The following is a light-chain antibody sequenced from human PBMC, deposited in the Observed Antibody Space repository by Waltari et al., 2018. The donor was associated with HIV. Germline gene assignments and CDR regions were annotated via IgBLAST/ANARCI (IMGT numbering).Light chain of an antibody. CDR1: TSNIGSNY. CDR3: AAWDDTLSGQGV. Sequence: QSVLTQPPSVSGTPGQRVTISCSGSTSNIGSNYVYWYQQLPETAPKLLIYRDNQLPAGVPALVSGSKSGTSASLAINGLRSEDEADYYCAAWDDTLSGQGVFGGGTKLTVL. CDR2: RDN. J-gene: IGLJ2*01. V-gene: IGLV1-47*01.